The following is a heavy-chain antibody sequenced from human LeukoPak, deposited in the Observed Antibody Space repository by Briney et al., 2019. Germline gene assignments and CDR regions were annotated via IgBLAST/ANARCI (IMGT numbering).Heavy chain of an antibody. Sequence: GRSLRLSCAASGFTFSSYGMLGLPQAPGKGREGGADISYDGSNKHYADSVKGRFTISRDNSKNTLYLQMNSLRAKDKAVYYCATWVSLDYWGPRTMVTVSS. CDR3: ATWVSLDY. J-gene: IGHJ4*02. V-gene: IGHV3-30*03. CDR2: ISYDGSNK. CDR1: GFTFSSYG. D-gene: IGHD3-22*01.